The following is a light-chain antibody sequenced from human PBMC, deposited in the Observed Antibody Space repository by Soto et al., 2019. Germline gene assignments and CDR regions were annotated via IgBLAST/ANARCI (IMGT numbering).Light chain of an antibody. CDR3: QQLNSYSYT. J-gene: IGKJ2*01. Sequence: DIQLTQSPSFLSASVGDRVTITCRASQGISSYLAWYQQKPGKAPKLLIYAASTLQSGVPSRFSGSGSGTEFTLTISSLQPEDVATYYCQQLNSYSYTFGQGTKLEIK. CDR1: QGISSY. CDR2: AAS. V-gene: IGKV1-9*01.